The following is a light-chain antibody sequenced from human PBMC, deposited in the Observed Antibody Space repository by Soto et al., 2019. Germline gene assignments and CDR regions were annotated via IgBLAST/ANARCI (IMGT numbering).Light chain of an antibody. CDR2: KAS. CDR3: QHYNSYSEA. V-gene: IGKV1-5*03. CDR1: QTISSW. J-gene: IGKJ1*01. Sequence: DIQMTQSPSTLSGSVGDRVTITCRASQTISSWLAWYQQKPGKAPKLLIYKASTLKSGVPSRFSGSGSGTEFNLTISSLQPDGLATYYCQHYNSYSEACGQGTKVDIK.